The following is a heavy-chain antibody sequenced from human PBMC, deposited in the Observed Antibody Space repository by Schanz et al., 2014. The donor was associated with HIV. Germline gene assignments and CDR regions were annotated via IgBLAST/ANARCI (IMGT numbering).Heavy chain of an antibody. CDR2: ISYDGSDK. CDR3: AKDQGYDFWSGYYNYYSMDV. Sequence: QVQLVESGGGVVQPGRSLRLSCAASGFTFSSYGMHWVRQAPGKGLEWVAVISYDGSDKYHADSVKGRFTISRDNSKNTLYLQMNSLRAEDTAVYYCAKDQGYDFWSGYYNYYSMDVWGQGTTVTVSS. J-gene: IGHJ6*02. D-gene: IGHD3-3*01. CDR1: GFTFSSYG. V-gene: IGHV3-30*18.